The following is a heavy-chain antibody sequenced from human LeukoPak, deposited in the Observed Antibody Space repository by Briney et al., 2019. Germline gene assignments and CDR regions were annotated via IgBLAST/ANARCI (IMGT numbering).Heavy chain of an antibody. CDR1: GGSISSYY. CDR3: ARYSSSWWGAFDI. Sequence: SETLSLTCTASGGSISSYYWSWIRQPPGKGLEWIGYIYYSGSTNYNPSLKSRVTISVDTSKNQFSLKLSSVTAADTAVYYCARYSSSWWGAFDIWGQGTMVTVSS. D-gene: IGHD6-13*01. CDR2: IYYSGST. V-gene: IGHV4-59*01. J-gene: IGHJ3*02.